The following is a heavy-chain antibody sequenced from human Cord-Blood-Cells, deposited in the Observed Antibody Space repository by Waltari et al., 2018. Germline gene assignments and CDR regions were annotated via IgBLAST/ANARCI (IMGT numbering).Heavy chain of an antibody. Sequence: QLQLQESGPGLVKPSETLSLTCTVSGGSISSSSYYWGWIRQPPGKGLEWIGSIYYIGCTHYYPSLTRRVTISVDTSNNQFSLKLSSVTAADTAVYYCARHRDIVVVPAAFDYWGQGTLVTVSS. D-gene: IGHD2-2*01. CDR1: GGSISSSSYY. CDR3: ARHRDIVVVPAAFDY. V-gene: IGHV4-39*01. CDR2: IYYIGCT. J-gene: IGHJ4*02.